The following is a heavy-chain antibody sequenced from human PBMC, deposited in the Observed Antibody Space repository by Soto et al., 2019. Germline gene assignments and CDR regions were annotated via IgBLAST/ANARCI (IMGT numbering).Heavy chain of an antibody. J-gene: IGHJ4*02. D-gene: IGHD3-3*01. V-gene: IGHV4-31*03. CDR3: ARGIGSYDFWSGYQYYFDY. CDR2: IYYSGST. Sequence: PSETLSLTCTVSGGSISSGGYYWSWIRQHPGKGLEWIGYIYYSGSTYYNPSLRSRVTISVDTSKNQFSLKLSSVTAADTAVYYCARGIGSYDFWSGYQYYFDYWGQGTLVTVS. CDR1: GGSISSGGYY.